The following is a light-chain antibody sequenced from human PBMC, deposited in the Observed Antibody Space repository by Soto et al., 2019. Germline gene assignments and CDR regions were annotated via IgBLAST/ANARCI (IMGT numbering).Light chain of an antibody. V-gene: IGLV2-14*01. CDR3: SSYTGSNTLVV. CDR2: EVS. J-gene: IGLJ2*01. CDR1: SSDVGGYKY. Sequence: QSALTQPASVSGSPGQSITISCTGTSSDVGGYKYVSWYQQHPGKAPKLMIYEVSNRPSGVSNRFSGSKSGNTASLTISGLQAEDEADYYCSSYTGSNTLVVFGGGTKLTVL.